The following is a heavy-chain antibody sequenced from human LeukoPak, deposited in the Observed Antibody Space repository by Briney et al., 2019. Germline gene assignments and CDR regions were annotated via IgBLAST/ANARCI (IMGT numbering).Heavy chain of an antibody. CDR2: IYHSGST. CDR3: ARSGLGTIPQELYYFDY. J-gene: IGHJ4*02. V-gene: IGHV4-38-2*02. Sequence: SETLSVTCTVSGYSISSGYYWGWIRQPPGKGLEWIGSIYHSGSTYYNPSLKSRVTISVDTSKNQFSLKLSSVTAADTAVYYCARSGLGTIPQELYYFDYWGQGTLVTVSS. D-gene: IGHD1-26*01. CDR1: GYSISSGYY.